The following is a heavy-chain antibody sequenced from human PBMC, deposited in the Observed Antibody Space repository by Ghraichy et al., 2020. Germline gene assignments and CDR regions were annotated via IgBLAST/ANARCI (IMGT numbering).Heavy chain of an antibody. CDR1: GYTFSIYG. CDR2: ISPYNGDT. V-gene: IGHV1-18*01. D-gene: IGHD3-10*01. Sequence: ASVKVSCKTSGYTFSIYGVDWVRQAPGQGPEWMGWISPYNGDTNYAQKFQGRVTMTTDTSTSTAYMELTSLISDDTALYFCALLGYFSGSGRPLLGGFWDYWGQGTLVTVSS. J-gene: IGHJ4*02. CDR3: ALLGYFSGSGRPLLGGFWDY.